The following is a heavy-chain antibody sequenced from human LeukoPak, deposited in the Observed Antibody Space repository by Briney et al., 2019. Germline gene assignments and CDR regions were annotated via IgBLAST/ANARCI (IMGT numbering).Heavy chain of an antibody. V-gene: IGHV3-21*01. CDR3: AREVVVVAATEYYYYMDV. CDR2: ISTSSSYI. J-gene: IGHJ6*03. Sequence: GGSLRLSCAASGFTFSSYSMNWVRQAPGKGLEWVSSISTSSSYIHYADSVKGRFTISRDNAKNSLYLQMNSLRAEDTAVYYCAREVVVVAATEYYYYMDVWGKGTTVTVSS. D-gene: IGHD2-15*01. CDR1: GFTFSSYS.